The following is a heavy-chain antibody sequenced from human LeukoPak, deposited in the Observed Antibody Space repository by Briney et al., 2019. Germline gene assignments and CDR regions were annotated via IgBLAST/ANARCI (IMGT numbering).Heavy chain of an antibody. V-gene: IGHV4-59*01. Sequence: SETLSLTCTVSGCSISSYYWSWIRQPPGKGLEWIGYIYHSGSTNYNPSLKSQVSISVDTSKNQFSLKLRSVTAADTAVYYCARLVGVTGEVGRFDPWGQGTLVTVSS. CDR3: ARLVGVTGEVGRFDP. CDR1: GCSISSYY. CDR2: IYHSGST. J-gene: IGHJ5*02. D-gene: IGHD3-16*01.